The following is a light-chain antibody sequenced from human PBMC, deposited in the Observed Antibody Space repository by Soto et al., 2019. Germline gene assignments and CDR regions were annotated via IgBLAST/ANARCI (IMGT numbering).Light chain of an antibody. V-gene: IGKV1-39*01. CDR2: AAS. CDR3: HQTSSSPQT. J-gene: IGKJ1*01. CDR1: QSISNY. Sequence: DIQMPPSPSSLSASVGDRVTITCRASQSISNYLNWFQQKPGNPPKLLLYAASTLQGGVPSRFRGRGCGTDCTSTIRRLQPEGYATYYFHQTSSSPQTFGQAAKLEI.